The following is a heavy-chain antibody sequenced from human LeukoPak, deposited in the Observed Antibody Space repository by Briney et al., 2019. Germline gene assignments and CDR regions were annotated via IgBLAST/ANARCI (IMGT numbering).Heavy chain of an antibody. J-gene: IGHJ6*03. D-gene: IGHD3-10*01. Sequence: GGSLRLPCPASGFPLSSYAMSWVRQAPGKGLEWVSSFSASGGSTNYADSVKGRFTTSRDNSKNTVYLQMNSLRAEDTAVYYCAKVMKGSERLTMVRGVIIKTAGLYYMDVWGKGTTVTVSS. CDR3: AKVMKGSERLTMVRGVIIKTAGLYYMDV. CDR1: GFPLSSYA. CDR2: FSASGGST. V-gene: IGHV3-23*01.